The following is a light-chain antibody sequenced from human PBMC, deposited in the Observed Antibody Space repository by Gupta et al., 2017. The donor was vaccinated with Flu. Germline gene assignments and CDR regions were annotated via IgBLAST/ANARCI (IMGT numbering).Light chain of an antibody. CDR3: QQTYRTPIT. J-gene: IGKJ5*01. CDR1: QSISTY. V-gene: IGKV1-39*01. Sequence: DIQMTQSPSSLAASVGDRVTITCRASQSISTYLNWYQQKPGKAPNLLIYAASSLQSGVPSRFSGSGSGTDFTLTIRSLQPEDFAIYYCQQTYRTPITFGQGTRLESK. CDR2: AAS.